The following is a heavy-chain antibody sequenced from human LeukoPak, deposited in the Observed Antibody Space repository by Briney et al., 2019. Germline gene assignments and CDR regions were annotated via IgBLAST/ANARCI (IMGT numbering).Heavy chain of an antibody. CDR1: GFTFSSYS. V-gene: IGHV3-15*01. Sequence: PGGSLRLSCAASGFTFSSYSMSWVRQAPGKGLEWVGRIRSKTDGGTTDDAAPVKGRFTILRDDSKNTLYLQINSLRTEDTAVYYCTTDRWELNYWGQGTLVTVSS. CDR3: TTDRWELNY. D-gene: IGHD1-26*01. CDR2: IRSKTDGGTT. J-gene: IGHJ4*02.